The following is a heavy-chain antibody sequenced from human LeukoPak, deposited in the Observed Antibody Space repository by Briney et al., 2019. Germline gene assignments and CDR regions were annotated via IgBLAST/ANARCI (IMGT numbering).Heavy chain of an antibody. D-gene: IGHD3-10*01. Sequence: SETLSLTCTVSGGSISSYYWSWIRQPAGKGLEWIGRIYTSGSTNYNPSLKSRVTMSVGTSKNQFSLKLSSVTAADTAVYYCSRDQAITMVRGTYRAFDIWGQGTMVTVSS. CDR1: GGSISSYY. J-gene: IGHJ3*02. CDR2: IYTSGST. CDR3: SRDQAITMVRGTYRAFDI. V-gene: IGHV4-4*07.